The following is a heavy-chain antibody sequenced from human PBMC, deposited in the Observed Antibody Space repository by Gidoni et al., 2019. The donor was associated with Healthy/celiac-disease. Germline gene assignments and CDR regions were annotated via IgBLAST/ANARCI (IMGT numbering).Heavy chain of an antibody. D-gene: IGHD6-19*01. J-gene: IGHJ4*02. V-gene: IGHV3-7*03. Sequence: EVQLVESGGGLVQPGGSLSLSCAASGFTFSSYWMSWVRQAPGKGLEWVANIKQDGSEKYYVDSVKGRFTISRDNAKNSLYLQMNSLRAEDTAVYYCARHLRESGWYPTPIDYWGQGTLVTVSS. CDR1: GFTFSSYW. CDR3: ARHLRESGWYPTPIDY. CDR2: IKQDGSEK.